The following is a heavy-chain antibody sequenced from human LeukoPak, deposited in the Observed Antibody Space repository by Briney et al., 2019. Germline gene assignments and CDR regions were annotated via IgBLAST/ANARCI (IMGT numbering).Heavy chain of an antibody. CDR1: GGSISSSSYY. V-gene: IGHV4-39*07. J-gene: IGHJ5*02. CDR3: ARDPAVAGTPWFDP. CDR2: IYYSGST. Sequence: SETLSLTCTVSGGSISSSSYYWGWIRQPPGKGLEWIGSIYYSGSTYYNPSLKSRVTISVDTSKNQFSLKLSSVTAADTAVYYCARDPAVAGTPWFDPWGQGTLVTVSS. D-gene: IGHD6-19*01.